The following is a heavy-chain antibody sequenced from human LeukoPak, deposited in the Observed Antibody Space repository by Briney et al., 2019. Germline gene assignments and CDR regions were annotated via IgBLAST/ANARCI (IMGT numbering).Heavy chain of an antibody. D-gene: IGHD2-15*01. J-gene: IGHJ4*02. CDR1: GFTFSSYS. CDR2: ISSSSSTI. CDR3: AVGYCSGGSCYSDSPFDY. V-gene: IGHV3-48*01. Sequence: GGALRLSCAASGFTFSSYSMNWFRQAPGKGLEWVSYISSSSSTIYYADSVKGRFTISRDNAKNSLYLQMNSLRAEDTAVYYCAVGYCSGGSCYSDSPFDYWGQGTLVTVSS.